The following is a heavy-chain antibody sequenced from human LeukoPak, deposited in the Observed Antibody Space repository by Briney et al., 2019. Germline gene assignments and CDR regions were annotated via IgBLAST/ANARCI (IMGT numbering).Heavy chain of an antibody. CDR3: ARGRNVVVPAPILGVGPWYYSYFMDV. J-gene: IGHJ6*03. CDR2: IYYSGST. D-gene: IGHD2-2*02. Sequence: PSETLSLTCTVSGGSISSGGYYWSWIRQHPGKGLEWIGYIYYSGSTYYNPSLKSRVTISVGTSKNQFSLKLTSVTAADTAVFYCARGRNVVVPAPILGVGPWYYSYFMDVWGKGTTVSVSS. CDR1: GGSISSGGYY. V-gene: IGHV4-31*03.